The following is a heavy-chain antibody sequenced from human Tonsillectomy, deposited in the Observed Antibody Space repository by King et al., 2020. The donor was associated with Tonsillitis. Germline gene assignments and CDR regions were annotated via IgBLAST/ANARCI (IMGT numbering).Heavy chain of an antibody. V-gene: IGHV4-61*02. CDR3: ARAKGGDRNYYYYYYMDV. CDR1: GGSISSRSYY. D-gene: IGHD4-17*01. J-gene: IGHJ6*03. Sequence: QLQESGPGLVKPSQTLSLTCTVSGGSISSRSYYWSWIRQPAGQGLEWIGRIYTSGSTNYNPSLKSRVTMSVDMFKNQFSLKLSSVTAADTAVYYCARAKGGDRNYYYYYYMDVWGKGTTVTVSS. CDR2: IYTSGST.